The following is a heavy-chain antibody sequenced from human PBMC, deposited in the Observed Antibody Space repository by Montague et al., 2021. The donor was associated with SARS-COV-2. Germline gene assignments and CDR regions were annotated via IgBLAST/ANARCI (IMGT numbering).Heavy chain of an antibody. CDR2: MSHDGSYK. J-gene: IGHJ4*02. V-gene: IGHV3-33*01. Sequence: SLRLSCAASGFTFSTYAIHWVRQAPGKGLEWVAIMSHDGSYKHYADSVKGRFTISRDSSKNTLHLQMNSLTAEDTAVYYCAVQTRDSSAWQPFDYWGQGTLVTVSP. CDR1: GFTFSTYA. D-gene: IGHD6-19*01. CDR3: AVQTRDSSAWQPFDY.